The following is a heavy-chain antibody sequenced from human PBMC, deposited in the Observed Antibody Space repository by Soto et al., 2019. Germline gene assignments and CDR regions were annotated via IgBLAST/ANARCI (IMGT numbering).Heavy chain of an antibody. J-gene: IGHJ6*02. CDR3: ARAGGPTNNGMDV. CDR1: GGSISSYY. V-gene: IGHV4-59*01. Sequence: SETLSLTCTVSGGSISSYYWSWIRHPPGKGLEWIGYIYYSGSTNYNPSLKSRVTISVDTSKNQFSLKLSSVTAADTAVYYCARAGGPTNNGMDVWGQGTTVTV. D-gene: IGHD3-16*01. CDR2: IYYSGST.